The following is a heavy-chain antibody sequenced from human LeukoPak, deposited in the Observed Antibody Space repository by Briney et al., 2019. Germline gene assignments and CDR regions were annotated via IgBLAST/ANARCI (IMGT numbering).Heavy chain of an antibody. D-gene: IGHD3-3*01. J-gene: IGHJ5*02. CDR2: MNPNSGNT. CDR1: GYTFTSYG. V-gene: IGHV1-8*02. Sequence: ASVKVSCKASGYTFTSYGISWVRQATGQGLEWMGWMNPNSGNTGYAQKFQGRVTMTRNTSISTAYMELSSLRSEDTAVYYCARWHVLRFMEWLSPTVRYNWFDPWGQGTLVTVSS. CDR3: ARWHVLRFMEWLSPTVRYNWFDP.